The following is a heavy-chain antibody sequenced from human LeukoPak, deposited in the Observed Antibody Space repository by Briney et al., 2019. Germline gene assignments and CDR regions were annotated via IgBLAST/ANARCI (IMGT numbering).Heavy chain of an antibody. J-gene: IGHJ4*02. CDR1: GFTFSSYG. V-gene: IGHV3-30*02. D-gene: IGHD5-24*01. CDR2: IRYDGSNK. CDR3: AKRGMGTVDY. Sequence: GGSLILTCAATGFTFSSYGMHWVRQAPGTGLEWVAFIRYDGSNKYYADSVKGRFTISRDNSKNTLYLQMNSLRAEDTAVYYCAKRGMGTVDYWGQGTLVTVSS.